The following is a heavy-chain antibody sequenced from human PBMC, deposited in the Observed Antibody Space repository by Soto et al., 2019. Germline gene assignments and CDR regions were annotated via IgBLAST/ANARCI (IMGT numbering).Heavy chain of an antibody. Sequence: GWSLRLSCAASGFTVSSNYMSWVRQAPGKGLEWVSVIYSGGSTYYADSVKGRFTISRDNSKNTLYLQMNSLRAEDTAVYYCARVKDDSLTGDYSNWFDPWGQGTLVTVSS. J-gene: IGHJ5*02. CDR3: ARVKDDSLTGDYSNWFDP. D-gene: IGHD3-9*01. V-gene: IGHV3-66*01. CDR1: GFTVSSNY. CDR2: IYSGGST.